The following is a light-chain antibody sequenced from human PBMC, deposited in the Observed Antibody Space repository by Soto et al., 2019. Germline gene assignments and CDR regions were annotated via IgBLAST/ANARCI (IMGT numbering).Light chain of an antibody. J-gene: IGKJ1*01. CDR2: EAS. CDR1: QSVNIW. Sequence: DIQMTQFPSALSASVGERVTITCRASQSVNIWLAWYQQKPGKAPKLLISEASTVETGVPARFSGSGSGTQFTLTISSLQPDDLATYYCQQYNNFWTFGQGTKVQIK. V-gene: IGKV1-5*03. CDR3: QQYNNFWT.